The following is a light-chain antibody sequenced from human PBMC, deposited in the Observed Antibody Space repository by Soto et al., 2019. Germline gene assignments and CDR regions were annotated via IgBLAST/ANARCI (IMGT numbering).Light chain of an antibody. CDR1: QSVSSRY. Sequence: EIVLTQSPDTLSLSPGERATLSCRASQSVSSRYLAWYQQKAGQALRLLIYGASSRATGIPDRLSGSGSGTDFTLTISRLEPEDFAVYYCQHYGNSRTFGQGTKV. J-gene: IGKJ1*01. CDR3: QHYGNSRT. CDR2: GAS. V-gene: IGKV3-20*01.